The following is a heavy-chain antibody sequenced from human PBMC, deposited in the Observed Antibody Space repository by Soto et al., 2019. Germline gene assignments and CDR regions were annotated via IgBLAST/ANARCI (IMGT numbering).Heavy chain of an antibody. CDR2: ISYDGSNK. CDR1: GFTFSSYG. V-gene: IGHV3-30*18. J-gene: IGHJ4*02. D-gene: IGHD6-13*01. Sequence: QVQLVESGGGVVQPGRSLRLSCAASGFTFSSYGMHWVRQAPGKGLEWVAVISYDGSNKYYADSVKGRFTISRDNSKNTLYLQMNSLRAEDTAVYYCAKVGIAAAVGTYFDYWGQGTLVTVSS. CDR3: AKVGIAAAVGTYFDY.